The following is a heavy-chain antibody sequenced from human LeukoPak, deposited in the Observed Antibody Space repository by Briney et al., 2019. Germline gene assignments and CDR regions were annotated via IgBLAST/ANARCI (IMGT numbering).Heavy chain of an antibody. CDR3: ARSPPTYGDYAFDI. Sequence: SETLSLTCTVSGGSISSYYWIWIRQPAGKGLEWIGRIYTSGSTNYNPSLKSRVTMSVDTSKNQFSLKLSSVTAADTAVYYCARSPPTYGDYAFDIWGQGTIVTVSS. CDR1: GGSISSYY. CDR2: IYTSGST. J-gene: IGHJ3*02. V-gene: IGHV4-4*07. D-gene: IGHD4-17*01.